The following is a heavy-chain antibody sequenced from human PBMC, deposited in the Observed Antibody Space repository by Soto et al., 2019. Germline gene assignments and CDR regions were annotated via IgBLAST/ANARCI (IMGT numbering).Heavy chain of an antibody. CDR3: AASILYYGMDV. CDR2: IYPGDSDT. J-gene: IGHJ6*02. CDR1: GYTFTNYW. Sequence: PGESLKISCKCSGYTFTNYWIGWVRQMPGKGLEWMGIIYPGDSDTKYNPSFQGQVTISADKSITTTYLQWSSLKASDTAIYYCAASILYYGMDVWGQGTKVTVSS. V-gene: IGHV5-51*01.